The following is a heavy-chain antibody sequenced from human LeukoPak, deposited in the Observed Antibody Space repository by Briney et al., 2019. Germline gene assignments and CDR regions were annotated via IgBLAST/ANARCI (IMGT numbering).Heavy chain of an antibody. CDR2: TYYRSRWYN. CDR3: ARDLDGFEY. V-gene: IGHV6-1*01. J-gene: IGHJ4*02. CDR1: GDSVSSNSAA. Sequence: SQTLSLTCALSGDSVSSNSAAWTWMRQSSSRGLEWLGRTYYRSRWYNDYAVSVQSRITINPDTSKNQFSLQLNSVTPEDTAVYYCARDLDGFEYWGQGTLVTVSS.